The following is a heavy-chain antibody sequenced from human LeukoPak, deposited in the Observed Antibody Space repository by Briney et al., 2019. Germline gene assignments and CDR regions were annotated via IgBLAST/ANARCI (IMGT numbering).Heavy chain of an antibody. D-gene: IGHD4-11*01. J-gene: IGHJ6*02. CDR2: IKSKTDGGTT. CDR3: TTEGGSSNSIYYYYGMDV. Sequence: PGGSLRLSCAASGFTFSNAWMSWVRQAPGKGLEWVGRIKSKTDGGTTDYAAPVKGRFTISRDDSKNTLYLQMNSRKTEDTAVYYCTTEGGSSNSIYYYYGMDVWGQGTTVTVSS. V-gene: IGHV3-15*01. CDR1: GFTFSNAW.